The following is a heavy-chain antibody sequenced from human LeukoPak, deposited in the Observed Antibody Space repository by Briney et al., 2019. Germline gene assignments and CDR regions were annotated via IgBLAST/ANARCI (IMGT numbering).Heavy chain of an antibody. J-gene: IGHJ3*02. Sequence: GGYLRLSCAASEFTFSSYAMSWVRQAPGKGLEWVSAISGSGVSTYYADSVKGRFTISRDNSKNTLYLQMNSLRAEDTAVYYCAKGRNAFDIWGHGTMVTVSS. V-gene: IGHV3-23*01. CDR1: EFTFSSYA. CDR3: AKGRNAFDI. CDR2: ISGSGVST.